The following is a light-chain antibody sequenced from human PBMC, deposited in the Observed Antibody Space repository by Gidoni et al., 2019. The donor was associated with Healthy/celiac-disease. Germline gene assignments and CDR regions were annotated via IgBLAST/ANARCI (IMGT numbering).Light chain of an antibody. J-gene: IGKJ1*01. V-gene: IGKV1-33*01. Sequence: GDRVTITCQASQDISNYLNWYQQKPGKAPKPLIYDASNLETGVPSRFRGSGSGTDFPFTISSLQPEDFAPYYFQPYDNLPWTFGHGPKVEIK. CDR1: QDISNY. CDR2: DAS. CDR3: QPYDNLPWT.